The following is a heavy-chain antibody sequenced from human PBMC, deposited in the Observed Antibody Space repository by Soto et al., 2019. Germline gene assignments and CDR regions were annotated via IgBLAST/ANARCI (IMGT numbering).Heavy chain of an antibody. D-gene: IGHD3-22*01. V-gene: IGHV3-72*01. J-gene: IGHJ4*02. CDR1: GFTLSDHC. CDR3: VRATYFSDSSGYTRCLDY. CDR2: SRDKPQGYST. Sequence: EVQLVESGGGLVQPGGSLRLSCAGSGFTLSDHCIDWVRQAPGKGLEWVGRSRDKPQGYSTAYAASVKGRFTTSRDESKNSAYLQMNSLKTEDTAVYYCVRATYFSDSSGYTRCLDYWGQGTLVTVSS.